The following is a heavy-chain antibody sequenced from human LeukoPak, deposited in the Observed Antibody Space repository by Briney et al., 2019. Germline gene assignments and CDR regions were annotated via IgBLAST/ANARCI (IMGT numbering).Heavy chain of an antibody. J-gene: IGHJ4*02. CDR2: IYYSGGT. V-gene: IGHV4-59*01. Sequence: SETLSLTCTVSGGSISSYYWSWIRQPPGKGLEWIGYIYYSGGTNYNPSLKSRVTISVDTSKKQFSLKLSSVTAADTAVYYCARVPVSYGDYDGYWGQGTLVTVSS. CDR1: GGSISSYY. D-gene: IGHD4-17*01. CDR3: ARVPVSYGDYDGY.